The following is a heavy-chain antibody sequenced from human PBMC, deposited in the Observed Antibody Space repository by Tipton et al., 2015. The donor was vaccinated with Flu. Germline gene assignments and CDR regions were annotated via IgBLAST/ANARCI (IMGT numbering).Heavy chain of an antibody. CDR3: VHRWFGEFSLSSRGMDV. D-gene: IGHD3-10*01. V-gene: IGHV3-30*03. CDR1: GFTFSNYG. J-gene: IGHJ6*02. CDR2: ISYDGKSK. Sequence: SLRLSCAASGFTFSNYGLHWVRQAPGRGLEWVAVISYDGKSKYYADSVKGRFSVSRDDSRKTLYLQMNSLRDDDTAVYYCVHRWFGEFSLSSRGMDVWGQGPSVTVSS.